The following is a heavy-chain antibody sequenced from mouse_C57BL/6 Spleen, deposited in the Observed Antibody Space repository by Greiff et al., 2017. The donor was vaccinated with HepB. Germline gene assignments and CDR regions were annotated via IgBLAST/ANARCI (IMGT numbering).Heavy chain of an antibody. CDR3: AREGRDAYWYFDV. Sequence: QVQLQQSGAELVKPGASVKISCKASGYAFSSYWMNWVKQRPGKGLEWIGQIYPGDGDTNYNGKFKGKATLTADKSSSTAYMELRSLTSEDSAVYFCAREGRDAYWYFDVWGTGTTVTVSS. CDR1: GYAFSSYW. D-gene: IGHD3-3*01. J-gene: IGHJ1*03. CDR2: IYPGDGDT. V-gene: IGHV1-80*01.